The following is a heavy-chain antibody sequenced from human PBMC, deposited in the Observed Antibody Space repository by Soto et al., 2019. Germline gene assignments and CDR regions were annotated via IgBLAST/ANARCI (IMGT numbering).Heavy chain of an antibody. V-gene: IGHV4-59*01. CDR1: GGSISRYY. Sequence: PSETLSLTWTVSGGSISRYYWSWIRQPPGKGLEWIGYIYYSGSTNYESSLKSRVTISLDMSKNHVSLILKSVNIADSAIYYCARGHFDSRGYSNALDYWGQGIQVTVSS. D-gene: IGHD3-22*01. J-gene: IGHJ4*02. CDR2: IYYSGST. CDR3: ARGHFDSRGYSNALDY.